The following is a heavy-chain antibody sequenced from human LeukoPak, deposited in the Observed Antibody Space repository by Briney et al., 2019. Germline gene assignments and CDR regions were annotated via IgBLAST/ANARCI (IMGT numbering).Heavy chain of an antibody. CDR1: GYTFTGYY. CDR3: ARALYGSGSYHHDY. V-gene: IGHV1-2*02. CDR2: INPNSGGT. Sequence: ASVKVSCKASGYTFTGYYMHWVRQAPGQGLEGMGWINPNSGGTNYAQKFQGRVTMTRDTSISTAYMELSRLRSDDTAVYYCARALYGSGSYHHDYWGQGTLVTVSS. D-gene: IGHD3-10*01. J-gene: IGHJ4*02.